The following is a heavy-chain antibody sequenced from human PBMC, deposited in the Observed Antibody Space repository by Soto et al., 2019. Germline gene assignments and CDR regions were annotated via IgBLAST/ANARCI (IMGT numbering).Heavy chain of an antibody. CDR1: GYFISSGYY. Sequence: PSETLSLTCAVSGYFISSGYYWGWIRQPPGKGLEWIGTIYHSGSTYYNPSLKSRVTISVDTSNNPFSLKVSSVTAADTAVYYCARGPAAPWDWYYYGMDIWGQGTTVT. CDR2: IYHSGST. V-gene: IGHV4-38-2*01. CDR3: ARGPAAPWDWYYYGMDI. D-gene: IGHD2-2*01. J-gene: IGHJ6*02.